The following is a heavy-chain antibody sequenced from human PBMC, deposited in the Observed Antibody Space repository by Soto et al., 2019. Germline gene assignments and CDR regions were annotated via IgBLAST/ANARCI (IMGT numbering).Heavy chain of an antibody. D-gene: IGHD3-3*01. CDR3: ARGQRPRITIFGVVISAQYYFDY. Sequence: SETLSLTCAVYGGSFSGYYWSWIRQPPGKGLEWIGEINHSGSTNYNPSLKSRVTISVDTSKDQFSLKLSSVTAADTAVYYCARGQRPRITIFGVVISAQYYFDYWGQGTLLTVSS. J-gene: IGHJ4*02. CDR2: INHSGST. CDR1: GGSFSGYY. V-gene: IGHV4-34*01.